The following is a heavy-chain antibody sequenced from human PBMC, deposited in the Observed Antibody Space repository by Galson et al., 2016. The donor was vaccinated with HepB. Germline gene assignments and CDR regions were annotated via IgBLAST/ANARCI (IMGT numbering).Heavy chain of an antibody. CDR2: INGPSTAT. V-gene: IGHV3-23*01. D-gene: IGHD3-9*01. CDR1: GFSFSTYD. J-gene: IGHJ2*01. Sequence: SLRLSCAASGFSFSTYDMNWVRQAPGKGLEWVATINGPSTATPYADPVKGRFTVSRDNSRDTLYLQMTSLRAEDTAIYYCAKVVPTGGHFFDSWGRGTLVTVSS. CDR3: AKVVPTGGHFFDS.